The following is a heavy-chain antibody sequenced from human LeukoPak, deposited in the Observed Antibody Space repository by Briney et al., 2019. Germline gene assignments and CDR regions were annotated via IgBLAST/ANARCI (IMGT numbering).Heavy chain of an antibody. CDR1: GGSFSGYY. CDR2: INHSGST. Sequence: SETLSLTCAVYGGSFSGYYWSWIRQPPGKGLEWIGEINHSGSTNYNSSLKSRVPISVDTSKNQFSLKLSSVTAADTAVYYCARVQEYSSSWYFDYWSQGTLVTVSS. J-gene: IGHJ4*02. CDR3: ARVQEYSSSWYFDY. V-gene: IGHV4-34*01. D-gene: IGHD6-13*01.